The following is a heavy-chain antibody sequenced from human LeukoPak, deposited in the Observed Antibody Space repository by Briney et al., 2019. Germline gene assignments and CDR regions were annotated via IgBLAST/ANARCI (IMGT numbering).Heavy chain of an antibody. CDR1: GFTFSSYS. J-gene: IGHJ4*02. CDR3: ARDGPYYDILTGIGY. D-gene: IGHD3-9*01. Sequence: PGGSLRLSCAASGFTFSSYSMNWVRQAPGKGLEWVSYISSSSSTIYYADSVKGRFTISRDNAKNSLYLQMNSLRAEDTAVYYCARDGPYYDILTGIGYWGQGTLVTVSS. V-gene: IGHV3-48*01. CDR2: ISSSSSTI.